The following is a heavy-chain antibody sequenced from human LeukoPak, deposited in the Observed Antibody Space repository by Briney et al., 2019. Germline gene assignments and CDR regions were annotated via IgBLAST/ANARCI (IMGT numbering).Heavy chain of an antibody. CDR1: GFTFSTYW. V-gene: IGHV3-74*01. D-gene: IGHD3-3*01. CDR3: ARAPSEIGGYYPEYFRH. CDR2: IKSDGST. Sequence: GGSLRLSCAASGFTFSTYWMHWVRQAPGKGLVWVSRIKSDGSTNYADPVKGRFTISRDNAKNTLSLQKNSLRPEDTGVYYCARAPSEIGGYYPEYFRHWGQGTLVTVSS. J-gene: IGHJ1*01.